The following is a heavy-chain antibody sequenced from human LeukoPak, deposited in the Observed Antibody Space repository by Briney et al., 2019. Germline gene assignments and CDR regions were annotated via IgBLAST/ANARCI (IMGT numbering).Heavy chain of an antibody. D-gene: IGHD2-15*01. Sequence: PGGSLRLSCVASGFTFTNYWMNWVRQAPGKGLVFVSRIKGDGSVISYADSVKGRFTISRDNARNTVHLQMSSLRAEDTAVYYCVRDLGYCNGGGCSLWGQGTLVTVSS. V-gene: IGHV3-74*01. J-gene: IGHJ4*02. CDR3: VRDLGYCNGGGCSL. CDR2: IKGDGSVI. CDR1: GFTFTNYW.